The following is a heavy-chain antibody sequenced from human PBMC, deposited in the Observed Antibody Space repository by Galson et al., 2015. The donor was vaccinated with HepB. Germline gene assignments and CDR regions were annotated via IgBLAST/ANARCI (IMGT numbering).Heavy chain of an antibody. Sequence: SLRLSCAASGFTFSSYSMNWVRQAPGKGLEWVSSISSSSSYIYYADSVKGRFTISRDNAKNSLYLQMNSLRAEDTAVYYCARDDGPNWFDPWGQGTLVTVSS. CDR3: ARDDGPNWFDP. D-gene: IGHD3/OR15-3a*01. CDR1: GFTFSSYS. V-gene: IGHV3-21*01. CDR2: ISSSSSYI. J-gene: IGHJ5*02.